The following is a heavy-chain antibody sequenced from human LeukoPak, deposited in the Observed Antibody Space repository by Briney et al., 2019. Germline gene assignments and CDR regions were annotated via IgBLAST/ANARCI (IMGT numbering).Heavy chain of an antibody. J-gene: IGHJ4*02. CDR3: ARETSLVGYSGGLGFNY. V-gene: IGHV1-2*04. D-gene: IGHD2-15*01. CDR1: GYTFTGYY. Sequence: GSSVKVSCKASGYTFTGYYMHWVRQAPGQGLEWVGWINPNSGGTNYAQKFQDWVTMTRDTSISTAYMELSRLRSDDKAVYYCARETSLVGYSGGLGFNYWGQGTLVTVSS. CDR2: INPNSGGT.